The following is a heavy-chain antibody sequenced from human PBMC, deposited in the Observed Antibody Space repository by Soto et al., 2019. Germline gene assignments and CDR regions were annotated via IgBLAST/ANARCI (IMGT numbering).Heavy chain of an antibody. J-gene: IGHJ4*02. CDR1: GFSLTTSGVG. D-gene: IGHD3-3*01. CDR2: SYWDDDK. V-gene: IGHV2-5*02. Sequence: QITLNESGPTQVKPRQTLTLTCTFSGFSLTTSGVGVGWIRQSPGKAPEWLALSYWDDDKGYSPSLKSRRTITTDTSKNQVVPTMADLAPADTATYYCAHRVLRTVFGLVTTTAIYFDFWGQGTPVAVSS. CDR3: AHRVLRTVFGLVTTTAIYFDF.